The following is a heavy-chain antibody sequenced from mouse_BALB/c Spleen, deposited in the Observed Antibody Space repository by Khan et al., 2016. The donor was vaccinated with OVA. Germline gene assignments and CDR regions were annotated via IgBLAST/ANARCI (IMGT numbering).Heavy chain of an antibody. CDR1: GYTFTNYG. J-gene: IGHJ1*01. V-gene: IGHV9-3-1*01. Sequence: QIQLVQSGPELKKPGETVKISCKASGYTFTNYGMTWVKQAPGKGLKWMGWINTYTGEPTYADDFKGRFAFSLETSAHTASLQINNLKNEDTATYFCARVCNYSYFDVWGAVTTVTVSS. CDR2: INTYTGEP. CDR3: ARVCNYSYFDV.